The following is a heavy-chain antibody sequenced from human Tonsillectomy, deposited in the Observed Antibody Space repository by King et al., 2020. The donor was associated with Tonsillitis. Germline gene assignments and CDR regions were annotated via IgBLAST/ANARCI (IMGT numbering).Heavy chain of an antibody. CDR1: GYTFSSYG. CDR2: FSAYNGNT. Sequence: QLVQSGAEVKKPGASVKVSCKAFGYTFSSYGLIWVRQAPGQGLEWMGWFSAYNGNTDYALKVKGRVTMTTDTSTSTAYMELRSLRSDDTAVYYCARDLDYSDVAGSDYWGQGTLVTVSS. D-gene: IGHD1-26*01. J-gene: IGHJ4*02. V-gene: IGHV1-18*01. CDR3: ARDLDYSDVAGSDY.